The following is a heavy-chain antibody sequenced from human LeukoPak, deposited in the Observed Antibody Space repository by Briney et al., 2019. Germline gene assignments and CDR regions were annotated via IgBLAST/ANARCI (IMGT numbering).Heavy chain of an antibody. J-gene: IGHJ4*02. V-gene: IGHV4-59*08. CDR1: GGPISSHY. D-gene: IGHD6-13*01. CDR3: ARRSIAAAGNYFDY. CDR2: IYYSGST. Sequence: PSETLSLTCTVSGGPISSHYWSWIRQPPGKGLEWIGYIYYSGSTNYNPSLKSRVTISVDTSKNQFSLKVSSVTAADTAVYYCARRSIAAAGNYFDYWGQGTLVTVSS.